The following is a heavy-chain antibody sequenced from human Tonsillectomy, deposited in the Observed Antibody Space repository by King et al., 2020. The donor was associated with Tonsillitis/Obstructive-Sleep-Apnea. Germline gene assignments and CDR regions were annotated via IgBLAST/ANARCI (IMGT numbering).Heavy chain of an antibody. D-gene: IGHD6-19*01. V-gene: IGHV4-59*08. Sequence: VQLQESGPGLVKPSETLSLTCTVSGGSISSYYWSWIRQPPGKGLEWIGYIFYSGSTKYNPSLKSRVTISVDTSKNQFSLKLRSVTAADTAVYYCARRKGYNGGWYEGGNWFDPWGQGTLVTVSS. CDR2: IFYSGST. CDR1: GGSISSYY. J-gene: IGHJ5*02. CDR3: ARRKGYNGGWYEGGNWFDP.